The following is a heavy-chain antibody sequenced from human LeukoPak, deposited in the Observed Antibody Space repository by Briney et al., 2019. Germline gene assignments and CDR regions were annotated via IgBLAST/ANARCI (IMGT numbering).Heavy chain of an antibody. CDR1: GGSISSYY. J-gene: IGHJ6*02. CDR2: IYYSGST. V-gene: IGHV4-59*01. CDR3: ARDCSSTSCWAGMDV. Sequence: PSETLSLTCTVSGGSISSYYWSWLRQPPGKGLEWIGYIYYSGSTNYNPSLKSRVTISVDTSKNQFSLKLSSVTAADTAVYYCARDCSSTSCWAGMDVWGQGTTVTVSS. D-gene: IGHD2-2*01.